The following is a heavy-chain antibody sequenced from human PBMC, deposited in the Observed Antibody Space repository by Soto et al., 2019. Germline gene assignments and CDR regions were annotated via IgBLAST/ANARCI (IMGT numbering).Heavy chain of an antibody. Sequence: EVQLLESGGGLVQPGGSLRLSCSASGFTFSSYAMSWVRQAPGKGLEWGSAISGSGGSTYYADSVKGRFTISRDNSKNTLNLQMNSMRAEDTAVYYYAKGGDSGSYYVQGYWGQGTLVTVSS. J-gene: IGHJ4*02. D-gene: IGHD1-26*01. V-gene: IGHV3-23*01. CDR3: AKGGDSGSYYVQGY. CDR2: ISGSGGST. CDR1: GFTFSSYA.